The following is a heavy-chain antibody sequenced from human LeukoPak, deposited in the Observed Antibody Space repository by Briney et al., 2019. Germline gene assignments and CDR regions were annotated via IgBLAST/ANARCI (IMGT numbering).Heavy chain of an antibody. CDR1: GYTFTSYY. CDR3: ARVVPAAIRDYYYYMDV. Sequence: ASVKVSCKASGYTFTSYYMHWVRQAPGQGLEWMGIINPSGGSTSYAQKFQGRVTITADESTSTAYMELSSLRSEDTAVYYCARVVPAAIRDYYYYMDVWGKGTTVTVSS. V-gene: IGHV1-46*01. CDR2: INPSGGST. D-gene: IGHD2-2*02. J-gene: IGHJ6*03.